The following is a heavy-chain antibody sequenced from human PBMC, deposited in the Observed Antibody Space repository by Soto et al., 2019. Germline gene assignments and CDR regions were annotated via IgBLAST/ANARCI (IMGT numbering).Heavy chain of an antibody. CDR1: GFTFSSYG. CDR3: ARDPPYKAAAGARFDY. J-gene: IGHJ4*02. CDR2: IWYDGSNK. D-gene: IGHD6-13*01. V-gene: IGHV3-33*01. Sequence: QVQLVESGGGVVQPRRSLRLSCAASGFTFSSYGMHWVRQAPGKGLEWVAVIWYDGSNKYYADSVKGRFTISRDNSKNTLYLQMNSLRAEDTAVYYCARDPPYKAAAGARFDYWGQGTLVTVSS.